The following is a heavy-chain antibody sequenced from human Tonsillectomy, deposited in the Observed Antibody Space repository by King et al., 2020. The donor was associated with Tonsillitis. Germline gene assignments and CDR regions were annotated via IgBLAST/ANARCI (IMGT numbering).Heavy chain of an antibody. CDR1: GFTFSSYG. CDR2: IRYDGSNK. V-gene: IGHV3-30*02. Sequence: VQLVESGGGVVQPGGSLRLSCAASGFTFSSYGMHWVRQAPGKGLEWVAFIRYDGSNKYYADSVKGRFTISRDNSKNTLYLQMNSLRAEDTAVCYCAKDREDCSGGSCYSLYAFDIWGQGTMVTVSS. CDR3: AKDREDCSGGSCYSLYAFDI. J-gene: IGHJ3*02. D-gene: IGHD2-15*01.